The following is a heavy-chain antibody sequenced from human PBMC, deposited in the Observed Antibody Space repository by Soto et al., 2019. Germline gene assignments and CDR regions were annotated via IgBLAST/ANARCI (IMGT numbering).Heavy chain of an antibody. Sequence: ASVKVSCKASGYTFTTYSINWVRQAPGQGLEWMGWISAYNGDTDYAQNFQGRVTMTTDTSTSTAYMELRSLRAEDTAVYYCAKTGPGSSYGYYFDSWGQGTLVTVSS. J-gene: IGHJ4*02. CDR2: ISAYNGDT. CDR1: GYTFTTYS. D-gene: IGHD5-18*01. CDR3: AKTGPGSSYGYYFDS. V-gene: IGHV1-18*01.